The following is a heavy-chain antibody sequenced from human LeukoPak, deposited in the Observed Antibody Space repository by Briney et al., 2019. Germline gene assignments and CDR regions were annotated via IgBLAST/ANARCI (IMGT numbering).Heavy chain of an antibody. V-gene: IGHV3-23*01. D-gene: IGHD3-9*01. CDR3: TNQPILAGSIDS. CDR1: GFAFNTYA. CDR2: INDAGRTT. Sequence: GGSMRLSCATSGFAFNTYAMNWVRQAPGKGLEWVSTINDAGRTTYYADSVKGRFTISRDNSKNTVYLQMNNLRAEDTALYYCTNQPILAGSIDSWGQGTLVTVSS. J-gene: IGHJ4*02.